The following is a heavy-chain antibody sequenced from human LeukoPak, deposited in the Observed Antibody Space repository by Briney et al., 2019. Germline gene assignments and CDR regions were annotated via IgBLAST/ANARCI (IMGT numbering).Heavy chain of an antibody. D-gene: IGHD6-19*01. V-gene: IGHV3-7*03. CDR2: IRQDGREK. Sequence: GGSLRLSCAASPGITFSDYWMNWVRQAPGKGLEWVAIIRQDGREKLYLDSVKGRFTISRDNAESSVYLQINSLRAEDTAVYYCVGGIGWQPDYWGQGTLVTVSS. CDR3: VGGIGWQPDY. CDR1: PGITFSDYW. J-gene: IGHJ4*02.